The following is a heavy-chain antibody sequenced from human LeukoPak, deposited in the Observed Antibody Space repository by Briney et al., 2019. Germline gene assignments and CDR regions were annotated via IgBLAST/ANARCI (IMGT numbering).Heavy chain of an antibody. CDR3: ARAEGYYDSSGNDAFDI. CDR1: GFTFSSYG. V-gene: IGHV3-33*01. Sequence: GGSLRLSCAASGFTFSSYGMHWVRQAPGKGLEWVAVIWYDGSNKYYADSVKGRFTISRDNSKNTQYLQMNSLRAEDTAVYYCARAEGYYDSSGNDAFDIWGQGTMVTVSS. CDR2: IWYDGSNK. D-gene: IGHD3-22*01. J-gene: IGHJ3*02.